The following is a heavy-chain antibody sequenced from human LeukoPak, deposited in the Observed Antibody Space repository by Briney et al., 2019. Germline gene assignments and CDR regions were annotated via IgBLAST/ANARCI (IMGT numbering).Heavy chain of an antibody. CDR2: IYGGGGT. J-gene: IGHJ6*03. V-gene: IGHV3-66*01. Sequence: TGGSLRLSCAASGFTVSINYMTWVRQAPGTGLEWVSVIYGGGGTYYADSVKGRFTISRDNSKNTLYLQMNSLRAEDTAVYYCARVFVPNYYYYYMDVWGKGTTVTVSS. CDR3: ARVFVPNYYYYYMDV. CDR1: GFTVSINY.